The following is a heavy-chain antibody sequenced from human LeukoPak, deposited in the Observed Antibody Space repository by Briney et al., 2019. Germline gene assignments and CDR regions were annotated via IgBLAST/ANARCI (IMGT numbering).Heavy chain of an antibody. J-gene: IGHJ4*02. D-gene: IGHD2-15*01. Sequence: SETLSLTCAVSGYSISSGYYWGWIRQPPGKGLEWIGNIYHSGSTYYNPSLKSRVTISVDTSKNQFSLKLSSVTAADTAVYYCARHPRWYFDYWGQGTLVTVSS. CDR1: GYSISSGYY. CDR3: ARHPRWYFDY. V-gene: IGHV4-38-2*01. CDR2: IYHSGST.